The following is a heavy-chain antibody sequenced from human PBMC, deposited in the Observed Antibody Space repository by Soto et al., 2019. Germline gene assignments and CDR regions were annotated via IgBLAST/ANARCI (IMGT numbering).Heavy chain of an antibody. Sequence: EVQLVESGGGLVKPGGSLRLSCAASGFAFINAWMNWVRQAPGKGLEWVGRIKSRADGGTIDYAAPVKGWFTISRDDSKNTLHLQMNSLKTEDTAIYYCTTTVWFGELLTSDSWGQGTLVTVSS. J-gene: IGHJ4*02. CDR2: IKSRADGGTI. CDR3: TTTVWFGELLTSDS. D-gene: IGHD3-10*01. CDR1: GFAFINAW. V-gene: IGHV3-15*07.